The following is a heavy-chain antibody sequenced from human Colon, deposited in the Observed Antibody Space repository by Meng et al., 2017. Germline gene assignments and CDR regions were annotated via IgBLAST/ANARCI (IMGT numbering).Heavy chain of an antibody. Sequence: GGSLRLSCTASGFTFSAYAMSWFRQAPGKGPEWIGFIRIRTSGGTTEYAESVKGRFLISRDDSTSIAYLQMNSLRTEDTALYYCATVVADRSVRAYYFDIWGQGTLVTVSS. V-gene: IGHV3-49*03. CDR1: GFTFSAYA. CDR2: IRIRTSGGTT. J-gene: IGHJ4*02. D-gene: IGHD4-23*01. CDR3: ATVVADRSVRAYYFDI.